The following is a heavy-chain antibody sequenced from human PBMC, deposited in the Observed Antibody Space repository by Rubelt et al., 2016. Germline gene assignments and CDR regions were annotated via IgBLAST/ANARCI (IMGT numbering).Heavy chain of an antibody. CDR1: GGSISSYY. J-gene: IGHJ4*02. CDR3: ARYGGYDSSGYAY. Sequence: QVQLQESGPGLVKPSETLSLTCTVSGGSISSYYWSWIRQPPGKGLEWIGYIYYSGSTNYNPSLKRRVTISVDTSKNQFSVKLSSVTAADTAVYYCARYGGYDSSGYAYWGQGTLVTVSS. CDR2: IYYSGST. V-gene: IGHV4-59*12. D-gene: IGHD3-22*01.